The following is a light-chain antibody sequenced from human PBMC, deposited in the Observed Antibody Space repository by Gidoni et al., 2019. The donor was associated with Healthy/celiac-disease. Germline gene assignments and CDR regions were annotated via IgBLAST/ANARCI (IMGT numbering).Light chain of an antibody. V-gene: IGKV3-20*01. J-gene: IGKJ1*01. Sequence: EIVLTQSPGTLSLSPGERATLSCRASQSVSSSYLAWYQQKPGQAPRLLIYGASSRATGIPDRFSGSGSGTDFTLTISRLEPEYFAVYYCQKYGSSLTFGQGTKVEIK. CDR1: QSVSSSY. CDR2: GAS. CDR3: QKYGSSLT.